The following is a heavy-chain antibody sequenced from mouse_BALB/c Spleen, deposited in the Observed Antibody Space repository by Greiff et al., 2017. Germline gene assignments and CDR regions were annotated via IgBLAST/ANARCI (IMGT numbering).Heavy chain of an antibody. J-gene: IGHJ2*01. D-gene: IGHD2-10*01. CDR3: ARSYYSYFDY. V-gene: IGHV7-3*02. CDR1: GFTFTDYY. CDR2: IRNKANGYTT. Sequence: EVQGVESGGGLVQPGGSLRLSCATSGFTFTDYYMSWVRQPPGKALEWLGFIRNKANGYTTEYSASVKGRFTISRDNSQSILYLQMNTLRAEDSATYYCARSYYSYFDYWGQGTTLTVSS.